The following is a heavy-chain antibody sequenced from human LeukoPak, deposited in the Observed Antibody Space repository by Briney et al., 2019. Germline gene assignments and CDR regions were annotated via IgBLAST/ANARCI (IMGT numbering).Heavy chain of an antibody. D-gene: IGHD4/OR15-4a*01. CDR3: ARPLLWWPQVGYFDY. V-gene: IGHV1-2*02. CDR2: INPNSGGT. CDR1: GYTFTGYY. Sequence: GASVKVSCKASGYTFTGYYMHWVRQAPGQGLEWMGWINPNSGGTNYAQKFQGRVTMTRDTSISAAHMELSRLRSDDTAVYYCARPLLWWPQVGYFDYWGQGTLVTVSS. J-gene: IGHJ4*02.